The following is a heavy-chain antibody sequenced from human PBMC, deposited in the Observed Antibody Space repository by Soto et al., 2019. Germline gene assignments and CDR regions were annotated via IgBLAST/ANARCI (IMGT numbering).Heavy chain of an antibody. Sequence: SETLSLTCTVSGGSITSSSYYWGWIRQPPGKGLEWIGSIYYSGSTYYKPSLKSRVTISVDTSKNQFSLKLSSVTAADTAVYYCATQEVGGSYVYTFDPWGQGTLVTVSS. CDR2: IYYSGST. CDR3: ATQEVGGSYVYTFDP. V-gene: IGHV4-39*01. D-gene: IGHD1-26*01. J-gene: IGHJ5*02. CDR1: GGSITSSSYY.